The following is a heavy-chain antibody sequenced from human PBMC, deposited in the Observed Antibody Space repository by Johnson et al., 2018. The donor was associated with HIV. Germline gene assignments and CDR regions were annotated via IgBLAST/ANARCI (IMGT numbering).Heavy chain of an antibody. D-gene: IGHD6-6*01. V-gene: IGHV3-74*02. CDR2: INSDGSST. CDR1: GFTFSSYW. Sequence: EVQLVESGGGLVQPGGSLRLSCAVSGFTFSSYWMHWVRQAPGKGLVWVSRINSDGSSTNYADSVKGRFTISRDNSKNTLYLQMNSLRAEDTAVYYCAREYSSLSQGAFDIWGQGTMVTVSS. J-gene: IGHJ3*02. CDR3: AREYSSLSQGAFDI.